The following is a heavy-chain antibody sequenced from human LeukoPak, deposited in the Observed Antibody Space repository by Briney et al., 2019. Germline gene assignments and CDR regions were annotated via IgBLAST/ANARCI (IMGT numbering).Heavy chain of an antibody. CDR2: IKQDGSEK. CDR1: GFTFNIYG. V-gene: IGHV3-7*01. J-gene: IGHJ4*02. Sequence: GGSLRLSCTASGFTFNIYGVNWVRQAPGKGLEWVANIKQDGSEKSYVGSVKGRFTISRDNAKNSLYLQMNSLSAEDTAVYYCAREAYWGQGTLVTASS. CDR3: AREAY.